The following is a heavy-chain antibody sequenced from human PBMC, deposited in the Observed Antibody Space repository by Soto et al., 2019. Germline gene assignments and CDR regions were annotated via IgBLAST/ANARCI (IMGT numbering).Heavy chain of an antibody. CDR2: IYYSGGA. CDR3: ARGVGFGYYYYHMDL. J-gene: IGHJ6*02. V-gene: IGHV4-61*01. CDR1: GDSVTSVSDY. Sequence: SETLSLTCTVSGDSVTSVSDYWSWIRQPPGKGLEWIRYIYYSGGADYTRSLGSRVTISIDTSETRFSLNLTSVTAPDTAVYYCARGVGFGYYYYHMDLWGQGTTVTVSS. D-gene: IGHD3-10*01.